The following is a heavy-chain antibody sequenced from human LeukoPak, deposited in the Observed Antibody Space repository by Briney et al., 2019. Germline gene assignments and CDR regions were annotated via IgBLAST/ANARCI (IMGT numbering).Heavy chain of an antibody. CDR3: ASSSWSSEYFHY. CDR1: GFTVSDNY. Sequence: GGSLRLSCAASGFTVSDNYMSWVRQAPGKGLEWVSVFYSGGSTRYADSVRGRFTISRDNSKNTLYLQLNSLRAEDTAVYFCASSSWSSEYFHYWGQGTLVTVSS. CDR2: FYSGGST. D-gene: IGHD6-13*01. J-gene: IGHJ1*01. V-gene: IGHV3-66*01.